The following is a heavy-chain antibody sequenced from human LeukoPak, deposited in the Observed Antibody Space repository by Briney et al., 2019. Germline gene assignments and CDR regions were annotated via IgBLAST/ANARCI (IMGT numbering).Heavy chain of an antibody. CDR1: GGTFSSYA. CDR3: ARGGNSKAFDY. D-gene: IGHD4-23*01. V-gene: IGHV1-69*04. Sequence: SVKVSCKASGGTFSSYAISWVRQAPGQGLEWMGRIIPIFGIANYAQKFQGRVTITADKSTSTAYMELSSLRSEDTAVYYCARGGNSKAFDYWGQGTLVTVSS. CDR2: IIPIFGIA. J-gene: IGHJ4*02.